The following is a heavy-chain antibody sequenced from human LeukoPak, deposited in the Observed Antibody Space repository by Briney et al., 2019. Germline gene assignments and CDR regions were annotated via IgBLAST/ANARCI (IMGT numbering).Heavy chain of an antibody. Sequence: ASVKVSCKASGYTFTGYYMHWVRQAPGQGLEWMGIINPSGGSTSYAQKFQGRVTMTRDMSTSTVYMELSSLRSEDTAVYYCAREGGEAAAGFYYYYMDVWGEGTTVTVSS. V-gene: IGHV1-46*01. CDR1: GYTFTGYY. D-gene: IGHD6-13*01. J-gene: IGHJ6*03. CDR2: INPSGGST. CDR3: AREGGEAAAGFYYYYMDV.